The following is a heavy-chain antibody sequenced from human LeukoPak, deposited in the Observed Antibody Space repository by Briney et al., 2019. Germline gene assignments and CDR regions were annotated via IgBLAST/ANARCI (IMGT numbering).Heavy chain of an antibody. CDR1: GFTFSSYS. CDR2: ISTSSSYI. Sequence: TGGSLRLSCAASGFTFSSYSMNWVRQAPGKGLEWVSSISTSSSYIYYADSVKGRFTISRDNAKNSLYLQMNSLRAEDTAVYYCARDHLDYGDPIGWFDPWGQGTLVTVSS. D-gene: IGHD4-17*01. CDR3: ARDHLDYGDPIGWFDP. V-gene: IGHV3-21*01. J-gene: IGHJ5*02.